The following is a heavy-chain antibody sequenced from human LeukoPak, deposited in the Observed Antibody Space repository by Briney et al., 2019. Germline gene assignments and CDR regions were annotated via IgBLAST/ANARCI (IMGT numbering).Heavy chain of an antibody. J-gene: IGHJ3*02. D-gene: IGHD4-23*01. CDR1: GFTFSSYG. CDR3: SKDKATVVTPDAFDI. Sequence: GRSLRLSYAASGFTFSSYGMHWVRQAPGKGLEWVAVISYDGSNKYYADSVKGRFTISRDNSKNTLYLQVNSLRAEDTAVYYCSKDKATVVTPDAFDIWGQGTMVTVSS. V-gene: IGHV3-30*18. CDR2: ISYDGSNK.